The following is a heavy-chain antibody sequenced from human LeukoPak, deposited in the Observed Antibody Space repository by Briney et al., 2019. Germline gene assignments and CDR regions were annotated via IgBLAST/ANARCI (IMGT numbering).Heavy chain of an antibody. J-gene: IGHJ4*02. V-gene: IGHV3-23*01. D-gene: IGHD5-12*01. CDR2: ISGSGGST. CDR1: GFTFSSYA. Sequence: GGSLRLSCAASGFTFSSYAMGWVPQAPGKGLEWVSAISGSGGSTYYADSVKGRFTISRDNSKNTLYLQMNSLRAEDTAVYYCAKSGLGVKWLRLGVDYWGQGTLVTVSS. CDR3: AKSGLGVKWLRLGVDY.